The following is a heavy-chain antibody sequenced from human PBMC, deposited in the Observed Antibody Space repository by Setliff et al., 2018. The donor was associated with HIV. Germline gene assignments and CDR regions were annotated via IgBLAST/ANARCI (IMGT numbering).Heavy chain of an antibody. V-gene: IGHV1-18*01. D-gene: IGHD4-17*01. Sequence: ASVKVSCKASGYTFTSYGITWVRQAPGQGLEWMGWISGYNGNTDYAQNLQGRVTMTTDTSKHQFSLKLSSVTAADTAVYYCARVQMAYAAFDVWGQGTMVTVSS. CDR2: ISGYNGNT. J-gene: IGHJ3*01. CDR1: GYTFTSYG. CDR3: ARVQMAYAAFDV.